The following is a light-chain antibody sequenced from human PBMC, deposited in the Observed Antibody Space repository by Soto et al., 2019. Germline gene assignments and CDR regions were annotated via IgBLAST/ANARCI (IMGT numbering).Light chain of an antibody. CDR3: SSYTTRSNLV. CDR1: SSDVGAYDF. CDR2: DVT. V-gene: IGLV2-14*01. J-gene: IGLJ2*01. Sequence: QSALTQPASVSGSPGQSITISCTGTSSDVGAYDFVSWYQHSPGKAPKLVTFDVTHRPPGISDRFSGSKSANTASLTISGLQASDEAFYYCSSYTTRSNLVFGGGTTLTVL.